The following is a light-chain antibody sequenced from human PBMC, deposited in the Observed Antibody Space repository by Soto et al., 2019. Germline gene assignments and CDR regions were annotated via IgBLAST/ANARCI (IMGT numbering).Light chain of an antibody. CDR3: QKLHNFPLT. Sequence: IPFTQSSSFLSASVVERVTITFRASQGISSSLAWYQQKPGEAPKLLIYAASTLQSGAPSRFSGSGYGTEFTLTISSLQPDDFASYYCQKLHNFPLTFGQGTRLEIK. CDR1: QGISSS. J-gene: IGKJ5*01. CDR2: AAS. V-gene: IGKV1-9*01.